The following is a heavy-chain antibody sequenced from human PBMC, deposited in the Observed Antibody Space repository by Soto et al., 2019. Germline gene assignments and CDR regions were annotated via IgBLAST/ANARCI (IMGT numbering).Heavy chain of an antibody. D-gene: IGHD4-17*01. Sequence: QVQLVQSGAEVKKPGSSVKVSCEASGGTFNTHAISWVRQGPGQGLEWMGRIIPLLGAANYAQKFQGRVTITADESTSTAYMELSSLTSEDTAVYFCARGGYGDLNTWFDPWGQGTLVTVSS. CDR3: ARGGYGDLNTWFDP. V-gene: IGHV1-69*11. J-gene: IGHJ5*02. CDR1: GGTFNTHA. CDR2: IIPLLGAA.